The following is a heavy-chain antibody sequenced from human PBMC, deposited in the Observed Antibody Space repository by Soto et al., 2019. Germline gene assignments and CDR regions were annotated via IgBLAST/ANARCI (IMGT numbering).Heavy chain of an antibody. J-gene: IGHJ5*02. CDR1: GGSISSYY. V-gene: IGHV4-4*07. CDR3: ARDIGSEWFGELLFDWFDP. D-gene: IGHD3-10*01. Sequence: SETLSLTCTVSGGSISSYYWSWIRQPAGKGLEWIGRIYTSGSTNYNPSLKSRVTMSVDTSKNQFSLKLSSVTAADTAVYYCARDIGSEWFGELLFDWFDPWGQGTLVTVSS. CDR2: IYTSGST.